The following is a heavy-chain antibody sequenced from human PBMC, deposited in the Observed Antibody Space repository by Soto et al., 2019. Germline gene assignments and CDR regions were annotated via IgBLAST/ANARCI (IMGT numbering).Heavy chain of an antibody. CDR3: ASSESVDWLLSSYYYYGMDV. V-gene: IGHV4-39*01. D-gene: IGHD3-9*01. CDR2: IYYSGST. Sequence: SETLSLTCTVSGGSISSSSYYWGWIRQPPGKGLEWIGSIYYSGSTYYNPSLKSRVTISVDTSKNQFSLKLSSVTAADTAVYYCASSESVDWLLSSYYYYGMDVWGQGTTVTVSS. J-gene: IGHJ6*02. CDR1: GGSISSSSYY.